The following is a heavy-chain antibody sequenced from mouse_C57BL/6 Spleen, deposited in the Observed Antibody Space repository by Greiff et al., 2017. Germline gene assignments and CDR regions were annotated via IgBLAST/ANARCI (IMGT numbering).Heavy chain of an antibody. CDR2: IWRGGST. V-gene: IGHV2-5*01. Sequence: VQLQQSGPGLVQPSQSLSITCTASGFSLTSYGVHWVRQSPGKGLEWLGVIWRGGSTDYNAAFLSSLSITTDNSKSHVFLKMSSLQAVDTAIYYGAKRIYYGSGYCAMGYWGQGTSVTVSS. J-gene: IGHJ4*01. CDR3: AKRIYYGSGYCAMGY. D-gene: IGHD1-1*01. CDR1: GFSLTSYG.